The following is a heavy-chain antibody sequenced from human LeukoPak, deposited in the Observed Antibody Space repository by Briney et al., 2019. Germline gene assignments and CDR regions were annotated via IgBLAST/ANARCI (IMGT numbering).Heavy chain of an antibody. V-gene: IGHV4-38-2*02. CDR3: AKRFPYGDLFDY. CDR1: GYSISSAYY. J-gene: IGHJ4*02. CDR2: IHYSGST. D-gene: IGHD4-17*01. Sequence: PSETLSLTCSVSGYSISSAYYWGWIRQPPGKGLEWIATIHYSGSTYYNPSLKSRVTISLDTSKNQFSLKLNSVAAADTAVYYCAKRFPYGDLFDYWGREPWSPSPQ.